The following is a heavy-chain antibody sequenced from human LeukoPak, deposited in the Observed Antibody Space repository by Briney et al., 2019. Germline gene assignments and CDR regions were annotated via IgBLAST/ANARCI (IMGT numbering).Heavy chain of an antibody. CDR1: GFTFSSYA. V-gene: IGHV3-23*01. J-gene: IGHJ4*02. CDR3: AKGETMMDGGFDY. CDR2: IRGSGGST. Sequence: PGGSLRLSCAASGFTFSSYAMSWVRQAPGKGLEWVSAIRGSGGSTYYADSVKGRFTISRDNSKNTLHLQMNSLRAEDTAVYYCAKGETMMDGGFDYWGQGTLVTVSS. D-gene: IGHD3-22*01.